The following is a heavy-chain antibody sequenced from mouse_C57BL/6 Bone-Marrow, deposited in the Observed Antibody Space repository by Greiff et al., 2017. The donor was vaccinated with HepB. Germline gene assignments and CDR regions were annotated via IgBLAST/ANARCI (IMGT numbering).Heavy chain of an antibody. CDR2: IDPENGDT. J-gene: IGHJ4*01. Sequence: VQLQQSGAELVRPGASVKLSCTASGFNIKDDYMHWVKQRPEQGLEWIGWIDPENGDTEYASKFQGKATITADTSSSTAYMQLSSLTYEDSAVYYCARTDYYAYSMDYWGQGTSVTVSS. V-gene: IGHV14-4*01. CDR3: ARTDYYAYSMDY. CDR1: GFNIKDDY. D-gene: IGHD1-1*01.